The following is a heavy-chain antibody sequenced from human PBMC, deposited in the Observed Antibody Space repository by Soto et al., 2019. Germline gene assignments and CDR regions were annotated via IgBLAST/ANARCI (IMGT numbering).Heavy chain of an antibody. CDR1: GYSLTELS. Sequence: ASGKCSWKGSGYSLTELSIHWVRQGPGKGLEWMGGFDHQDGETIYAQKFQGRGTRTEDTSTDTDYMELRSLRSEDTAVYYCATESFDYWGQGTLVTVCS. V-gene: IGHV1-24*01. CDR3: ATESFDY. J-gene: IGHJ4*02. CDR2: FDHQDGET.